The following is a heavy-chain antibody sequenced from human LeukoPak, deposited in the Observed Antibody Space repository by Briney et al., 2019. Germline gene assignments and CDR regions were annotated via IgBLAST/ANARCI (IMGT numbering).Heavy chain of an antibody. Sequence: PGGSLRLSCAASGFTFSSYAMSWVRQAPGKGLEWVSAISGSGGSTYYADSVKGRFTISRDNSKNTLYLQMNSLRAEDTAVYYCAKDAGLNDFWSGYLAWFDYWGQGTLVTVSS. J-gene: IGHJ4*02. D-gene: IGHD3-3*01. CDR1: GFTFSSYA. CDR2: ISGSGGST. CDR3: AKDAGLNDFWSGYLAWFDY. V-gene: IGHV3-23*01.